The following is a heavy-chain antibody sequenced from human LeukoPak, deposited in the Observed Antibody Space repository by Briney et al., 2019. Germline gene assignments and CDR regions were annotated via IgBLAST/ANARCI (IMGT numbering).Heavy chain of an antibody. CDR1: GFTFSSYG. CDR3: ARDSRNWNYYYGMDV. J-gene: IGHJ6*04. D-gene: IGHD1-1*01. Sequence: PGRSLRLSCAASGFTFSSYGMHWVRQAPGKGLEWVAVIWYDGSNKYYADSVKGRFTISRDNSKNTLYLQMNSLRAEDTAVYYCARDSRNWNYYYGMDVWGKGITVTVSS. V-gene: IGHV3-33*01. CDR2: IWYDGSNK.